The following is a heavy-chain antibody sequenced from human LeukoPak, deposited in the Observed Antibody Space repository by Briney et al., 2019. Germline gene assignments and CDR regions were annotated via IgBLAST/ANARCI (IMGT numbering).Heavy chain of an antibody. CDR3: AMRKYSSGSIFDY. J-gene: IGHJ4*02. CDR1: GFTFSSYG. Sequence: GGSLRLSCAASGFTFSSYGMHWVRQAPGKGLEWVAVISYDGSNKYYADSVKGRFTISRDNSKNTLYLQMNSLRAEDTAVYYCAMRKYSSGSIFDYWGQGTLVTVSS. CDR2: ISYDGSNK. D-gene: IGHD6-19*01. V-gene: IGHV3-30*03.